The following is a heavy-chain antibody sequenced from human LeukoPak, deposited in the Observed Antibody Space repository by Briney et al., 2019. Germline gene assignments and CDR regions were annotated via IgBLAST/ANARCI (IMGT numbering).Heavy chain of an antibody. Sequence: PGRSLRLSCAASGFTFDDYAMHWVRQAPGKGLEWVSGISWNSGSIGYADSVKGRFTISRDNAKNSLYLQMNSLRAEDTALYYCAKSDGYSYAQTLDYWGQGTLVTVSS. J-gene: IGHJ4*02. CDR2: ISWNSGSI. D-gene: IGHD5-18*01. V-gene: IGHV3-9*01. CDR1: GFTFDDYA. CDR3: AKSDGYSYAQTLDY.